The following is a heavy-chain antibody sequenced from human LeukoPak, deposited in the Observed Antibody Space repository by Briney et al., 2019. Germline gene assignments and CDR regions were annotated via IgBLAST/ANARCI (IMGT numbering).Heavy chain of an antibody. V-gene: IGHV3-21*01. D-gene: IGHD3-22*01. Sequence: GGSLRLSCAASGFTFSRYSMNWVRQAPGRGLEWDSSISSGSSFMYYADSVKGRFTISRDNAKNSLYLQMNSLRAKDTALYYCARDYYDSSGSSWFDPWGQGTLVTVSS. CDR3: ARDYYDSSGSSWFDP. CDR2: ISSGSSFM. CDR1: GFTFSRYS. J-gene: IGHJ5*02.